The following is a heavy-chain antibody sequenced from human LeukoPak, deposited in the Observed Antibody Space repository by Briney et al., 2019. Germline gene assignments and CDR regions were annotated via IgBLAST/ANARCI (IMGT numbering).Heavy chain of an antibody. J-gene: IGHJ4*02. CDR1: GGPISSSSYY. CDR2: ISSSGSTI. D-gene: IGHD3-10*01. Sequence: LSLTCTVSGGPISSSSYYWGWIRQPPGKGLEWVSYISSSGSTIYYADSVKGRFTISRDNAKNSLYLQMNSLRAEDTAVYYCAIGGDLWSEGYWGQGTLVTVSS. CDR3: AIGGDLWSEGY. V-gene: IGHV3-11*01.